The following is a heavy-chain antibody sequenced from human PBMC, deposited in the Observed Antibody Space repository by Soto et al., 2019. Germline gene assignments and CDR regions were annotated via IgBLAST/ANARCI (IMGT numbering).Heavy chain of an antibody. Sequence: QVQLVESGGGVVQPGRSLRLSCAASGFTFSSYGMHWVRQAPGKGLEWVAVISYDGSNKYYADSVKGRFTISRDNSKNTLYLQMNSLRAEDTAVYYCAKSRYGNFDYWGQGTLVTVSS. CDR3: AKSRYGNFDY. J-gene: IGHJ4*02. V-gene: IGHV3-30*18. CDR1: GFTFSSYG. D-gene: IGHD4-17*01. CDR2: ISYDGSNK.